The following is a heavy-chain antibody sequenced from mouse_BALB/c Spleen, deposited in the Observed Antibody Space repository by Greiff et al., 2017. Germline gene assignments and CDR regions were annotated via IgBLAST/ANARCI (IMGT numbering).Heavy chain of an antibody. D-gene: IGHD2-1*01. CDR3: ARKDGNYGY. V-gene: IGHV1-54*01. CDR1: GYAFTNYL. CDR2: INPGSGGT. Sequence: VQLQQSGAELVRPGTSVKVSCKASGYAFTNYLIEWVKQRPGQGLEWIGVINPGSGGTNYNEKFKGKATLTADKSSSTAYMQLSSLTSDDSAVYFCARKDGNYGYWGQGTLVTVSA. J-gene: IGHJ3*01.